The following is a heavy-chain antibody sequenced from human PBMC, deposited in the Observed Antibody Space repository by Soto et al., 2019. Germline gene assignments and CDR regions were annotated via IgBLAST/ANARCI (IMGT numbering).Heavy chain of an antibody. CDR1: GGSFSGYY. Sequence: PSETLSLTCAVYGGSFSGYYWSWIRQPPGKGLEWIGEINHSGSTNYNPSLKSRVTISVDTSKNQFSLKLSSVTAADTAVYYCARGVIDDYIWGSYRQLYFDYWGQGTLVTVSS. CDR3: ARGVIDDYIWGSYRQLYFDY. CDR2: INHSGST. J-gene: IGHJ4*02. V-gene: IGHV4-34*01. D-gene: IGHD3-16*02.